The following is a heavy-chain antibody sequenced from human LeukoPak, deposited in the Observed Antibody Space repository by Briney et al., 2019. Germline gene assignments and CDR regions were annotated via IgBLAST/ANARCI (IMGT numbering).Heavy chain of an antibody. CDR2: IRSRANSYAT. CDR1: GFTFSGSA. V-gene: IGHV3-73*01. D-gene: IGHD2-2*03. CDR3: TSGYCSSTSCFDY. Sequence: GGSLRLSCAASGFTFSGSAMHWVRQASGKGLEWVGRIRSRANSYATAYAASVKGRFTISRDDSKNTAYLQMNSLKTEDTAVYYCTSGYCSSTSCFDYWGQGTLVTVSS. J-gene: IGHJ4*02.